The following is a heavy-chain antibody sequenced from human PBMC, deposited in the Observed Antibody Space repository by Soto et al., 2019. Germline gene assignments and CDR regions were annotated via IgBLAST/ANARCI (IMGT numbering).Heavy chain of an antibody. V-gene: IGHV3-23*01. CDR1: GFTFSSYA. D-gene: IGHD1-26*01. CDR3: GEGRGAGGHFDR. CDR2: VSIGGST. Sequence: DVQLLESGGGLVQPEGSLRLSCAASGFTFSSYAMGWVRQGPGKGLEWVAVVSIGGSTHYADSVRGRFTISRDNSKNTLSLQINSLTTEGPAVYFCGEGRGAGGHFDRWGQGALVTVSS. J-gene: IGHJ4*02.